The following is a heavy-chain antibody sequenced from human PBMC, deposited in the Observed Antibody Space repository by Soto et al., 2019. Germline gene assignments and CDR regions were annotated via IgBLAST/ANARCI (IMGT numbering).Heavy chain of an antibody. V-gene: IGHV5-51*01. Sequence: RGESLKISCKGSGYSFTSYWIGWVRQMPGKGLEWMGIIYPGDSDTRYSPSFQGQVTISADKSISTAYLQWSSLKASDTAMYYCARSKDFWSGYYGPFDYWGQGTLVTVSS. CDR3: ARSKDFWSGYYGPFDY. CDR1: GYSFTSYW. D-gene: IGHD3-3*01. CDR2: IYPGDSDT. J-gene: IGHJ4*02.